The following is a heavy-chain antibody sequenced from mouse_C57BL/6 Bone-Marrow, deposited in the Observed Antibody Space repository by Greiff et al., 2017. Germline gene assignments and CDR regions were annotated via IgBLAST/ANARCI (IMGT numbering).Heavy chain of an antibody. V-gene: IGHV1-69*01. Sequence: QVQLQQPGAELVMPGASVKLSCKASGYTFTSYWMHWVKQRPGQGLEWIGEIYPSASYTNYNQKFKGKSTLTVDKSSSTAYMQLSSLTSEDSAVYYCASEAVGGYCPLNYFDYWGQGTTLTVSS. CDR2: IYPSASYT. CDR3: ASEAVGGYCPLNYFDY. CDR1: GYTFTSYW. J-gene: IGHJ2*01. D-gene: IGHD2-3*01.